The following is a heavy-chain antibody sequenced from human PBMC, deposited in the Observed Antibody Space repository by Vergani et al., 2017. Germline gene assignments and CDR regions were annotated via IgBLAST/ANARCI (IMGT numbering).Heavy chain of an antibody. J-gene: IGHJ6*02. Sequence: QVQLVQSGAEVKKPGASVKVSCKASGGTFSSYAISWVRQAPGQGLEWMGRIIPILGIANYAQKFQGSVTITADNTTSTAYMELSILRSEDTAVYYCATGVRDSSGYYRRDYYYYGMDVWGQGTTVTVSS. V-gene: IGHV1-69*04. CDR1: GGTFSSYA. CDR3: ATGVRDSSGYYRRDYYYYGMDV. CDR2: IIPILGIA. D-gene: IGHD3-22*01.